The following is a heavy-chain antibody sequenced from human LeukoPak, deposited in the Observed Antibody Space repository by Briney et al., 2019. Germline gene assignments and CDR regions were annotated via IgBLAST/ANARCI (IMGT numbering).Heavy chain of an antibody. J-gene: IGHJ4*02. CDR3: ARVGLWFGESAKYFDY. CDR1: GGSISSYY. CDR2: IYYSGST. D-gene: IGHD3-10*01. V-gene: IGHV4-59*01. Sequence: SETLSLTYTVSGGSISSYYWSWIRQPPGKGLEWIGYIYYSGSTNYNPSLKSRVTISVDTSKNQFSLKLSSVTAADTAVYYCARVGLWFGESAKYFDYWGQGTLVTVSS.